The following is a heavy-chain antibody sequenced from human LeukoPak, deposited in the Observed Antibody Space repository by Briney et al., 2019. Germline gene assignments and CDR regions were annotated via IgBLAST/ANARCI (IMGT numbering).Heavy chain of an antibody. J-gene: IGHJ4*02. Sequence: GGSLRLSCAASGFSFSVYWMHWVRQAPGKGPVWVSRIKTDGSITDYADFVKGRFTISRDNAKNSLYLQMSSLRAEDTAVYFCARRASTERGHSYGLDYRGQGALVTVSS. CDR2: IKTDGSIT. CDR1: GFSFSVYW. D-gene: IGHD5-18*01. V-gene: IGHV3-74*01. CDR3: ARRASTERGHSYGLDY.